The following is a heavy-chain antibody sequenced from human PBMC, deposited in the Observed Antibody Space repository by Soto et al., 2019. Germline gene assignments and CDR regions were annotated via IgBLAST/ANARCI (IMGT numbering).Heavy chain of an antibody. D-gene: IGHD3-3*01. Sequence: KTSDTLSLTCTVSGYSISNGHYWGWIRQSPGKGLEWIGSFHHSGSSYDDGSTYYNPSLESRVTISVDTSKKQFSLRLKSVTAADTAVYYCATTWASYDFWAVWDQGTTVTVSS. V-gene: IGHV4-38-2*02. CDR1: GYSISNGHY. J-gene: IGHJ6*02. CDR3: ATTWASYDFWAV. CDR2: FHHSGSSYDDGST.